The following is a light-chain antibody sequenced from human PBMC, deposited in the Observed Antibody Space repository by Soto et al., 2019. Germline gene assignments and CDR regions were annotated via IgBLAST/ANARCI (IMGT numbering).Light chain of an antibody. V-gene: IGKV1-39*01. Sequence: DIQMTQSPSSLSASVGDRVTITCRASQSISSYLNWYQQKPGKAPKLLIYAAASLQSGVPSRFSGSGSGTDFTLTISSLQPEDFATYYCQQSYSTPPLTFGPGDQGGYQ. J-gene: IGKJ3*01. CDR3: QQSYSTPPLT. CDR2: AAA. CDR1: QSISSY.